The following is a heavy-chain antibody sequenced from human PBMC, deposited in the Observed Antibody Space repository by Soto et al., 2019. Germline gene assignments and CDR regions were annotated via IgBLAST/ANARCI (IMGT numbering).Heavy chain of an antibody. CDR1: GGSMSSGGNS. Sequence: QLQLQESGSGLVKPSQTLSLTCAVSGGSMSSGGNSWTWIRQPPGKGLEWIGYIYHSGSTYYNPSLKSRVTISVDRSKNQFSLKLSSVTAADTVVYYCAREERSWFDPWGQGTLVTVSS. CDR2: IYHSGST. V-gene: IGHV4-30-2*01. J-gene: IGHJ5*02. CDR3: AREERSWFDP.